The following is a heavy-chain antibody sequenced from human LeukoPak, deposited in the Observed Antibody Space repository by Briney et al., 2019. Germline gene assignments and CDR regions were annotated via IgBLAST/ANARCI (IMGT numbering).Heavy chain of an antibody. CDR1: GFTFSSYS. CDR2: ISSSSSYI. V-gene: IGHV3-21*01. CDR3: ARDGHYYDSSGYYF. Sequence: GGSLRLSCAASGFTFSSYSMNWVRRAPGKGLEWVSSISSSSSYIYYADSVKGRFTISRDNAKNSLYLQMNSLRAEDTAVYYCARDGHYYDSSGYYFWGQGTLVTVSS. D-gene: IGHD3-22*01. J-gene: IGHJ4*02.